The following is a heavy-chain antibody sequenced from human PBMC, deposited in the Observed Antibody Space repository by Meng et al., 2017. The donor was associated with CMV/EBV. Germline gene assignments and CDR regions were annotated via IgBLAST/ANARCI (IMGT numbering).Heavy chain of an antibody. D-gene: IGHD5-12*01. J-gene: IGHJ4*02. V-gene: IGHV1-69*05. CDR2: IIPIFSTE. Sequence: SVKVSCKASGYTFTGYYMHWVRQAPGQGLEWMGGIIPIFSTEKYAQKFQGRVTITTDKSTSTAYMELSSLRSEDTAVYSCASGYDYFDSWGQGTLVTVSS. CDR1: GYTFTGYY. CDR3: ASGYDYFDS.